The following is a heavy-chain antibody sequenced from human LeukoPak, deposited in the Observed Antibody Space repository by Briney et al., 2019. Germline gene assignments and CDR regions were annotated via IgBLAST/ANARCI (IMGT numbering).Heavy chain of an antibody. V-gene: IGHV4-4*02. CDR2: VNLQGST. J-gene: IGHJ4*02. Sequence: KPSGTLSLTCGVSGGSITSTNYWTWVRRPPGKGLEWIGEVNLQGSTNYNPSLMGRVAISVDMSENHISLQLTSVTAADTAVYYCAREGGPYRPLDYSGQGTLVTVSS. CDR3: AREGGPYRPLDY. CDR1: GGSITSTNY.